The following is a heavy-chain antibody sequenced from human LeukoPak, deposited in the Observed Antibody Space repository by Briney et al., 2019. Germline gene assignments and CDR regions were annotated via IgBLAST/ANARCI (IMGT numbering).Heavy chain of an antibody. D-gene: IGHD2/OR15-2a*01. CDR1: GGSISSSSYY. CDR2: IYYSGST. Sequence: SETLSLTCTVSGGSISSSSYYWGWIRQPPGKGLEWIGSIYYSGSTYYNPSLKSRVTISVDTSKNQFSLKLSSVTAADTAVYYCAKSVGGLSSTFDYWGQGTLVTVSS. V-gene: IGHV4-39*07. CDR3: AKSVGGLSSTFDY. J-gene: IGHJ4*02.